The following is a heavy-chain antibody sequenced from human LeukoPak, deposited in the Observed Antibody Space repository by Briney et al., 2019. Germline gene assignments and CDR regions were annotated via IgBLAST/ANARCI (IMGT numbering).Heavy chain of an antibody. CDR1: GGSISSSSYY. D-gene: IGHD3-22*01. Sequence: SETLSLTCTVSGGSISSSSYYWGWIRQPPGKGLEWIGSISYSGSTYYNPSLKSRVTISVDTSKNQFSLKLSSVTAADTAAYYCARSVDSLLNFDYWGQGTLVTVSS. CDR2: ISYSGST. V-gene: IGHV4-39*01. J-gene: IGHJ4*02. CDR3: ARSVDSLLNFDY.